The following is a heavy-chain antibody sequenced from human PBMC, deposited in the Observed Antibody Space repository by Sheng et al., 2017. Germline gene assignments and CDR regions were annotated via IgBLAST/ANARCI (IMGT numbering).Heavy chain of an antibody. CDR2: IYYSGST. J-gene: IGHJ5*02. CDR3: ARGERMALFDP. Sequence: QLQLQESGPGLVKPSETLSLACTVSGGSINKSSYYWGWIRQPPGKGLEWIGSIYYSGSTYYNPSLKNRVTISVDTSKNQFSLKLSSVTAADTAVYYCARGERMALFDPWGQGTLVTVSS. D-gene: IGHD2-8*01. CDR1: GGSINKSSYY. V-gene: IGHV4-39*07.